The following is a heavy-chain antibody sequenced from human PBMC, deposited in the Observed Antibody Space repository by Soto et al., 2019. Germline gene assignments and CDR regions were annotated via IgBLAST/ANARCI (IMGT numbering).Heavy chain of an antibody. CDR2: IYYSGST. CDR1: GGSISSSSYY. CDR3: ARHGKVEDFDY. D-gene: IGHD2-15*01. J-gene: IGHJ4*02. V-gene: IGHV4-39*01. Sequence: SETLSLTCTVSGGSISSSSYYWGWIRQPPGNGLEWIGSIYYSGSTYYNPSLKSRVTISVDTSKNQFSLKLSSVTAADTAVYYCARHGKVEDFDYWGQGTLVTVSS.